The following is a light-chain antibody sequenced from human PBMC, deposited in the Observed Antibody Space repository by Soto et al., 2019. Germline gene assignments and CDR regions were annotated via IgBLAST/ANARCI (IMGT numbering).Light chain of an antibody. CDR2: DVK. V-gene: IGLV2-11*01. J-gene: IGLJ1*01. CDR3: CSYAGDYTFV. Sequence: QSVLTQPRSVSGSPGQSVTISCTGTSSDVGGYNYVTWYQQYPGKASKVMIYDVKTRPSGVPDRFSGSKSGNTASLTISGLQAEDEADYYCCSYAGDYTFVFGPGTNVTVL. CDR1: SSDVGGYNY.